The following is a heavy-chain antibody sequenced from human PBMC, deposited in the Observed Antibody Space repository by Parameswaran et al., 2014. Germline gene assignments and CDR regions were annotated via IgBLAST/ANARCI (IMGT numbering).Heavy chain of an antibody. D-gene: IGHD4-11*01. CDR2: ISGTGGST. CDR3: VKDRAVTTAVYMDV. Sequence: VRQAPGKGLEWVSGISGTGGSTYYADSVKGRFTISRDNSKNTVSLRMNSLRAEDAAVYYCVKDRAVTTAVYMDVWGKGTSVTVSS. V-gene: IGHV3-23*01. J-gene: IGHJ6*03.